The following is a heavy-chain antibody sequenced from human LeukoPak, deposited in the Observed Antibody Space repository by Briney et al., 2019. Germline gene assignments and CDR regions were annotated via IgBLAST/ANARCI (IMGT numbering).Heavy chain of an antibody. D-gene: IGHD6-19*01. CDR1: GFTFTSYA. V-gene: IGHV3-23*01. J-gene: IGHJ4*02. CDR3: AKDGAGYSSGLFDS. Sequence: GGSLRLSCAASGFTFTSYAVSWVRQPPGKGLEWVSAISGSGGGAYYAESVKGRFTVSGDNSENTLYLQMNSLRADDTAVYYCAKDGAGYSSGLFDSWGQGALVTVSA. CDR2: ISGSGGGA.